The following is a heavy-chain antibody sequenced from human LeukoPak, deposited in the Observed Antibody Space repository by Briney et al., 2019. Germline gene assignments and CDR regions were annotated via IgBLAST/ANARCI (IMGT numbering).Heavy chain of an antibody. CDR2: IYYSGST. V-gene: IGHV4-39*07. CDR1: GGSISSYY. D-gene: IGHD3-3*01. J-gene: IGHJ4*02. CDR3: AREHTISYYPRFDY. Sequence: SETLSLTCTVSGGSISSYYWGWIRQPPGKGLEWIGSIYYSGSTYYNPSLKSRVTISVDTSKNQFSLKLSSVTAADTAVYYCAREHTISYYPRFDYWGQGTLVTVSS.